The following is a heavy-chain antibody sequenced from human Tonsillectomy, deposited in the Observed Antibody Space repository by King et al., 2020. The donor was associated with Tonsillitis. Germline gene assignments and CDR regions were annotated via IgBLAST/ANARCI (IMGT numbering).Heavy chain of an antibody. CDR3: AQGRYDYVWGSLPHDY. CDR2: ISYDGSNK. J-gene: IGHJ4*02. Sequence: VQLVESGGGVVQPGRFLRLSCAVSGFTFSTYGMHWVRQAPGKGLEWVAVISYDGSNKYYADSVKGRFTISRDNSNNTLYLAMNSLRAEDTAVYHCAQGRYDYVWGSLPHDYWGQGTLVTVSS. CDR1: GFTFSTYG. V-gene: IGHV3-30*18. D-gene: IGHD3-16*01.